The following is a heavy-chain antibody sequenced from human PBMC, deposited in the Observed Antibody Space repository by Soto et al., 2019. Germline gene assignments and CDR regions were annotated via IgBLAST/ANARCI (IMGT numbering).Heavy chain of an antibody. CDR2: ISYDGSNK. Sequence: QVQLVESGGGVVQPGRSLRLSCAASGFTFSSYGMHWVRQAPGKGLEWVAVISYDGSNKYYADSVKGRFTISRDNSKNTLYLQMNSLRAEATAVYYCAKSVPYGDYVDYWGQGTLVTVSS. J-gene: IGHJ4*02. D-gene: IGHD4-17*01. V-gene: IGHV3-30*18. CDR1: GFTFSSYG. CDR3: AKSVPYGDYVDY.